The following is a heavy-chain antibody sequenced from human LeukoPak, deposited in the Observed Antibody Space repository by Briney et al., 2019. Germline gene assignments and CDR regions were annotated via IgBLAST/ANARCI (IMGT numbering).Heavy chain of an antibody. J-gene: IGHJ4*02. D-gene: IGHD3-10*01. Sequence: GESLKISCKGSGFSFNMYWIGWVRQMPGKGLEWMGIIYPGDSDTRYSPSFQGQVTISADKSISTAYLQWSSLEASDTAMYYCARYMRGHGEMKGRYYFDYWGQGTLVTVSS. CDR1: GFSFNMYW. CDR3: ARYMRGHGEMKGRYYFDY. CDR2: IYPGDSDT. V-gene: IGHV5-51*01.